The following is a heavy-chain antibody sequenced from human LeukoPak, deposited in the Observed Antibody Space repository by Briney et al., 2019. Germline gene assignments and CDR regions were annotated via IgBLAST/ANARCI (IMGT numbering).Heavy chain of an antibody. Sequence: GSLRLSCAGSGFTFGTYSMNWVRQAPGKGLEWIGFIFYSGTTNYNPSLKSRVTISVDTSKNQFSLKLSSVTAADTAVYYCARGGWNKFDYWGQGTLVTVSS. CDR2: IFYSGTT. V-gene: IGHV4-59*01. CDR1: GFTFGTYS. J-gene: IGHJ4*02. D-gene: IGHD3-22*01. CDR3: ARGGWNKFDY.